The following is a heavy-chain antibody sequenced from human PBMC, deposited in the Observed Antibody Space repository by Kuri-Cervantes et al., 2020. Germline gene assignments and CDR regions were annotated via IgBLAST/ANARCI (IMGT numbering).Heavy chain of an antibody. CDR2: INHSGST. V-gene: IGHV4-34*01. J-gene: IGHJ4*02. CDR3: ARAPVVDIYRFDY. D-gene: IGHD2-15*01. CDR1: GGSFSGYY. Sequence: SETLSLTCAVYGGSFSGYYWSWIRQPPGKGLEWIGEINHSGSTNYNPSLKCRVTISVDTSKNQFSLKLSSVTAADTAVYYCARAPVVDIYRFDYWGQGTLVTVSS.